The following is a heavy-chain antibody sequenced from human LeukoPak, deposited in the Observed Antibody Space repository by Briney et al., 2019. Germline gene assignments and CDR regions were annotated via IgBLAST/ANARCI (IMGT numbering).Heavy chain of an antibody. CDR1: GGSISIYY. Sequence: SETLSLTCIVSGGSISIYYWNWVRQPPGKGLEWVGYIYNSGSTDYNPSLKRRVTISADTSKNQFSLKLTSVTAADTAVYYCARDRELGSWGQGILVTVSS. CDR2: IYNSGST. V-gene: IGHV4-59*01. CDR3: ARDRELGS. D-gene: IGHD3-16*01. J-gene: IGHJ5*02.